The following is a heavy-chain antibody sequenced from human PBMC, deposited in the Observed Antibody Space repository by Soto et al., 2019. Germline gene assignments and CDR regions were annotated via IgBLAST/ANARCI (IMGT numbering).Heavy chain of an antibody. CDR3: ATVGGVGAYYYGMDV. V-gene: IGHV1-24*01. CDR2: FDPEDGET. Sequence: GGSVKVSCKFSGYTLTELSIHWVRQAPGKGLECMGCFDPEDGETIYAQKFQGRVTMTEDTSTDTAYMELSSLRSEDTAVYYCATVGGVGAYYYGMDVWGQGTTVTVSS. CDR1: GYTLTELS. D-gene: IGHD3-16*01. J-gene: IGHJ6*02.